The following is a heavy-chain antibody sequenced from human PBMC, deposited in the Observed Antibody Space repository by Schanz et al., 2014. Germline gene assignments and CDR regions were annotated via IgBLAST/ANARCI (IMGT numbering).Heavy chain of an antibody. CDR1: GFTFSSHW. D-gene: IGHD4-17*01. CDR3: TRKMKLGIYGGKEHDSLDI. J-gene: IGHJ3*02. Sequence: EVQLAESGGGLVQPGGSLRLSCAASGFTFSSHWMHWVRQDPGKGLVWVTRINSVGSNTDYADSVTGRFTISRDNAKTTLYLQMTTLRHEDTAVYYCTRKMKLGIYGGKEHDSLDIWGQGTMVTVSS. V-gene: IGHV3-74*02. CDR2: INSVGSNT.